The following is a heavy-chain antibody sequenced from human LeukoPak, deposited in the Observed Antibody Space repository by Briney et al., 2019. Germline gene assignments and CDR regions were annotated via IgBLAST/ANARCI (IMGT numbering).Heavy chain of an antibody. CDR3: ATKQWLAPPPDS. CDR2: INTDGTVT. J-gene: IGHJ4*02. V-gene: IGHV3-74*01. CDR1: GFTFSKYW. D-gene: IGHD6-19*01. Sequence: HPGGSLRLSCAASGFTFSKYWKLWVRQAPGKGLESVSRINTDGTVTTYADSVKGRFTVSRDNADNTMFLQMNSVRDEDTAVYYCATKQWLAPPPDSWGQGTPVTVSS.